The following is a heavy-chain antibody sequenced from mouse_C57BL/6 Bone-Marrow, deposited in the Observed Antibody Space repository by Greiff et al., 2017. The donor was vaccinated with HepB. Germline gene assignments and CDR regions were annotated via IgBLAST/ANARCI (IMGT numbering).Heavy chain of an antibody. J-gene: IGHJ1*03. CDR1: GFNIKDDY. V-gene: IGHV14-4*01. CDR2: IDPENGDT. Sequence: EVQLQQSGAELVRPGASVKLSCTASGFNIKDDYMHWVKQRPEQGLEWIGWIDPENGDTEYASKFQGKATITADTSSHTAYLQLSSLTSEDTAVYYCTTSYYYGSSYGYFDVWGTGTTVTVSS. CDR3: TTSYYYGSSYGYFDV. D-gene: IGHD1-1*01.